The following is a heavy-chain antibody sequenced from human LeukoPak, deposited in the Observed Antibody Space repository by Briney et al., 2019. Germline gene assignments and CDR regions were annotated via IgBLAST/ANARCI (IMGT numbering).Heavy chain of an antibody. CDR2: ISGSGGST. V-gene: IGHV3-23*01. Sequence: PGGSLRLSCAASGFTFSSYAMSWVRQAPGKGLEWVSAISGSGGSTYYADSEKGRFTISRDNSKNTLYLQMNSLRAEDTAVYYCAKELQLWVFRGVDVWGQGTTVTVSS. CDR3: AKELQLWVFRGVDV. CDR1: GFTFSSYA. J-gene: IGHJ6*02. D-gene: IGHD5-18*01.